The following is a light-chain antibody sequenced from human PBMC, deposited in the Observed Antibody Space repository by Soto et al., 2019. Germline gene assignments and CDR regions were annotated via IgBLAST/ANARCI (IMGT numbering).Light chain of an antibody. Sequence: EIVLTQSPGTLSLSPGERATLSCRASQSVPSNYLAWYQQKPGQAPRLVIYGASSRATGIPDRFSGSGSGTDFTLTVSRVESEDFAVYYCQQYGSSVLTFGGGTKVDI. CDR3: QQYGSSVLT. J-gene: IGKJ4*01. CDR2: GAS. V-gene: IGKV3-20*01. CDR1: QSVPSNY.